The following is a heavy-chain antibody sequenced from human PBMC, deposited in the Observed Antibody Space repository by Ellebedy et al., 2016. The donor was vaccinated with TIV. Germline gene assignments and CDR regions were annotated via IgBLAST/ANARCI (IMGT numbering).Heavy chain of an antibody. J-gene: IGHJ3*02. Sequence: MPSETLSLTCTVSGGSISSGDYYWSWIRHPPGKGLEWIGYIYYSGSTYYNPSLKSRVTISVDTSKNQFSLKLSSVTAADTAVYYCSRGLGYCSGGSCYIDAFDIWGQGTMVTVSS. CDR2: IYYSGST. CDR3: SRGLGYCSGGSCYIDAFDI. D-gene: IGHD2-15*01. V-gene: IGHV4-30-4*01. CDR1: GGSISSGDYY.